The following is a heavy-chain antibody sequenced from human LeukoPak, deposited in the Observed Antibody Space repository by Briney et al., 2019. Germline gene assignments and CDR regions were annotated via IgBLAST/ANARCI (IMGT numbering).Heavy chain of an antibody. Sequence: TSETLSLTCTVSGDSVSSSNYYWGWIRQPPGKGLEWIGSMYYSGSTFYNPSLKSRVIISVDTSKNQFSLKVISVTAADTAVYYCARGVIAAGGNDFDYWGQGTLVTVSS. CDR2: MYYSGST. CDR3: ARGVIAAGGNDFDY. D-gene: IGHD6-13*01. V-gene: IGHV4-39*07. CDR1: GDSVSSSNYY. J-gene: IGHJ4*02.